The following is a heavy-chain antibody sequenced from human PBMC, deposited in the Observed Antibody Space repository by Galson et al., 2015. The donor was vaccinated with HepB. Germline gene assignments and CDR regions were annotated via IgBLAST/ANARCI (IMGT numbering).Heavy chain of an antibody. CDR2: TYCRSKWYK. V-gene: IGHV6-1*01. CDR1: GDSVSSHSAA. J-gene: IGHJ3*02. Sequence: CAISGDSVSSHSAAWSWIRQSPSRGLEWLGRTYCRSKWYKEYAEFVKSRISINPDTSKKQVSLHLNSVTPEDTAVYFCARDGPRPSYFYESSGDAFEIWGQGTKVTVPS. CDR3: ARDGPRPSYFYESSGDAFEI. D-gene: IGHD3-22*01.